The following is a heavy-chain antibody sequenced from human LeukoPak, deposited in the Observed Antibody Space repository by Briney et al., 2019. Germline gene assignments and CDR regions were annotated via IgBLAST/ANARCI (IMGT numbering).Heavy chain of an antibody. Sequence: SETLSLTCTVSGGSISSRGYYWSWIRQPPGKGLEWIGYIYHSGDTYYNPSLKNRVTISMDKSESQFSLRFTSMTAADTAVYYCARDDGSTGVDSWGQGTLVAVSS. D-gene: IGHD1-26*01. CDR3: ARDDGSTGVDS. CDR1: GGSISSRGYY. J-gene: IGHJ4*02. V-gene: IGHV4-30-2*01. CDR2: IYHSGDT.